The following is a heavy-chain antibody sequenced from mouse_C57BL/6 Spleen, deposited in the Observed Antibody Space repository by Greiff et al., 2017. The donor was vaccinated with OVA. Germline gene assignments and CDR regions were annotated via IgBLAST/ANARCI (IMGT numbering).Heavy chain of an antibody. J-gene: IGHJ2*01. CDR2: INPNNGGT. Sequence: VQLQQSGPELVKPGASVKISCKASGYTFTDYYMNWVKQSHGKSLEWIGDINPNNGGTSYNQKFKGKATLTVDKSSSTAYMELRSLTSEDSAVYYCARNLWGYFDYWGQGTTLTVSS. D-gene: IGHD1-1*02. CDR1: GYTFTDYY. CDR3: ARNLWGYFDY. V-gene: IGHV1-26*01.